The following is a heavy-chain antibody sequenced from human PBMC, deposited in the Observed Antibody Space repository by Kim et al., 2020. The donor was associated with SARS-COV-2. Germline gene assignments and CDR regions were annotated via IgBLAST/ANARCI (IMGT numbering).Heavy chain of an antibody. V-gene: IGHV3-21*01. CDR2: ISSSSSYI. CDR3: ARDGDYYGSGSYYRNGMDV. Sequence: GGSLRLSCAASGFTFSSYSMNWVRQAPGKGLEWVSSISSSSSYIYYADSVKGRFTISRDNAKNSLYLQMNSLRAEDTAVYYCARDGDYYGSGSYYRNGMDVWGQGTTVTVSS. J-gene: IGHJ6*02. D-gene: IGHD3-10*01. CDR1: GFTFSSYS.